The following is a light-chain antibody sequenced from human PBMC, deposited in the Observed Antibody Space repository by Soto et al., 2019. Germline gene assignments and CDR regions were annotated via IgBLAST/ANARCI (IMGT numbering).Light chain of an antibody. V-gene: IGKV3-15*01. CDR1: QSVSSS. CDR2: GTS. Sequence: EIVMSQSPTILSVSPGERATLSCRASQSVSSSLAWYQQKPGQAPRLLIFGTSTRATGIPARFSGSGSGTDFTLTISSLQSEDCAVYYCQEYNNWPQITFGQGTRLEI. J-gene: IGKJ5*01. CDR3: QEYNNWPQIT.